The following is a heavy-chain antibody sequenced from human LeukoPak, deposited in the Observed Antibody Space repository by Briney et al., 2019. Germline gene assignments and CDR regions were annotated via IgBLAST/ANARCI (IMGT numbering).Heavy chain of an antibody. D-gene: IGHD2-15*01. V-gene: IGHV1-18*01. J-gene: IGHJ4*02. Sequence: GASVKVSCKASGYTFTSYGISWVRQAPGQGLEWMGWISAYNGNTNYAQKLQGRVTMTTDTSTSTAYMELRSLRSDDTAVYYCARGSNPRYCSGGSCRGNYFHYWGQGTLVTVSS. CDR1: GYTFTSYG. CDR3: ARGSNPRYCSGGSCRGNYFHY. CDR2: ISAYNGNT.